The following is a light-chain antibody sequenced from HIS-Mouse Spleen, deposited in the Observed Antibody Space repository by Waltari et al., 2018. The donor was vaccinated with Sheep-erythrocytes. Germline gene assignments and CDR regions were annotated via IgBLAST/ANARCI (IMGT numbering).Light chain of an antibody. Sequence: QSALTQPASVSGSPGQSLTISCTGTSSDVGSYNLIPWYQQHPGKAPKLRIYEGSKRPSGVSNRFSGSKSGNTASLTISGLQAEDEADYYCCSYAGSSTPWVFGGGTKLTVL. CDR3: CSYAGSSTPWV. J-gene: IGLJ3*02. CDR2: EGS. CDR1: SSDVGSYNL. V-gene: IGLV2-23*01.